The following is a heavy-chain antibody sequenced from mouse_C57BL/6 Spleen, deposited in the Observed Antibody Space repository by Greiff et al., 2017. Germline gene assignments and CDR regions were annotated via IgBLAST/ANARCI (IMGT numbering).Heavy chain of an antibody. V-gene: IGHV1-50*01. CDR1: GYTFTSYW. J-gene: IGHJ2*01. D-gene: IGHD4-1*01. CDR3: ARSKAGMGY. CDR2: IDPSDSYT. Sequence: VQLQQPGAELVKPGASVKLSCKASGYTFTSYWMQWVKQRPGQGLEWIGEIDPSDSYTNYNQKFKGKATLTVDTSSSTAYMQLSSLTSEDSAVYYCARSKAGMGYWGQGTTLTVSS.